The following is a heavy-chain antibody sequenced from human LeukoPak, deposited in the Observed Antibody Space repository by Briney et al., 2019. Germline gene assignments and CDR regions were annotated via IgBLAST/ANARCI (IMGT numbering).Heavy chain of an antibody. Sequence: GGSLRLSCAASGFTFSSYSMHWVRQAPGKGLEWVAVIWYDGSNKYYADSVKGRFTISRDNSKNTLYLQMNSLRAEDTAVYYCARDSGDYDILTGYPDNWGQGTLVTVSS. CDR3: ARDSGDYDILTGYPDN. D-gene: IGHD3-9*01. CDR1: GFTFSSYS. CDR2: IWYDGSNK. J-gene: IGHJ4*02. V-gene: IGHV3-33*01.